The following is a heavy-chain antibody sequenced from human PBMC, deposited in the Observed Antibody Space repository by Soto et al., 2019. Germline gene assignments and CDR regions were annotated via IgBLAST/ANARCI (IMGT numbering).Heavy chain of an antibody. V-gene: IGHV3-23*01. CDR1: GLTFSSYA. CDR3: AKNPNRHTYPYMDA. CDR2: ISGSGGST. Sequence: GGSLRLSCAASGLTFSSYAMTWVRQAPGEGLEWVSAISGSGGSTYYADSVKGRFTISRDNSKNTLSLQMNSLRAEDTAVYYCAKNPNRHTYPYMDAWGKGTTVTVSS. J-gene: IGHJ6*03.